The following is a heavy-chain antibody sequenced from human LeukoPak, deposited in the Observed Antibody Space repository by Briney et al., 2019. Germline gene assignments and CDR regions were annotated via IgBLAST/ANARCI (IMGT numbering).Heavy chain of an antibody. J-gene: IGHJ4*02. CDR2: INPRSGGT. V-gene: IGHV1-2*02. Sequence: GASVKVSCKTSGYTFTAHYIQWVRQAPGQGPEWLGWINPRSGGTMYAQKFQGRVSMTRDTSISTAYMEVTSLRSDDTAVYYCAAWNGYVDFWSGPFDFWGQGTVVTVSS. CDR3: AAWNGYVDFWSGPFDF. D-gene: IGHD3-3*01. CDR1: GYTFTAHY.